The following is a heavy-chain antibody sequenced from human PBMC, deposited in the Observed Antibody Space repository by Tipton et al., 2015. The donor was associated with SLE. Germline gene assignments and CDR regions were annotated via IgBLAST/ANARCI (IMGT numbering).Heavy chain of an antibody. CDR1: GASISSYF. J-gene: IGHJ5*02. V-gene: IGHV4-4*07. CDR3: ARHDTNYGRNWFDP. Sequence: TLSLTCTVSGASISSYFLAWIRQPAGKGLGWIGRIYSSGTTNYYPSLKSRVTMSVDTSKNQFSLKLSSVTATDAAVYYCARHDTNYGRNWFDPWSQGTLVTVSS. D-gene: IGHD2-8*01. CDR2: IYSSGTT.